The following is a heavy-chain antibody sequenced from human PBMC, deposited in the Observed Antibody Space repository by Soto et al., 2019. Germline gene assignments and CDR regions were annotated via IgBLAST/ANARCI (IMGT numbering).Heavy chain of an antibody. CDR2: INSDGSST. D-gene: IGHD2-15*01. CDR1: GLTFRSSW. Sequence: EVQLVESGGGLVQPGGSLRLSCEASGLTFRSSWMHWVRKAPGKGLVWVSRINSDGSSTSYADSVKGRFTISRDNAKNTLYLQMNSLRAEDTAVYYCVRTSLVVAAATREDYWGQGTLVTVSS. J-gene: IGHJ4*02. V-gene: IGHV3-74*01. CDR3: VRTSLVVAAATREDY.